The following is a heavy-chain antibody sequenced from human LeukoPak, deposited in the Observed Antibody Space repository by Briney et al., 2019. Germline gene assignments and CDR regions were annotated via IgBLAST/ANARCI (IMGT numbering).Heavy chain of an antibody. J-gene: IGHJ4*02. Sequence: GGTLRLSCAASGLTFSSYTMTWVRQAPGKGLQWVSSISSGGNYIYYADSLKGRFTISRDNAKNTLYLQMNSLRVEDTDVYYCAGGYRSTGGTGYWGQGTQVTVSS. V-gene: IGHV3-21*01. CDR1: GLTFSSYT. CDR2: ISSGGNYI. CDR3: AGGYRSTGGTGY. D-gene: IGHD6-19*01.